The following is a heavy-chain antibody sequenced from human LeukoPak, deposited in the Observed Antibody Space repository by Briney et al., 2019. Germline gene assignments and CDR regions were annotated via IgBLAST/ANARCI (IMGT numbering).Heavy chain of an antibody. D-gene: IGHD4-17*01. Sequence: ASVKVSCKVSGYTLTELSMHWVRQAPGKGLEWMGGFDPEDGETIYAQKFQGRVTMTRDTSTSTVYMELSSLRSEDTAVYYCAGVRDYGDYVHFDYWGQGTLVTVSS. V-gene: IGHV1-24*01. CDR1: GYTLTELS. J-gene: IGHJ4*02. CDR2: FDPEDGET. CDR3: AGVRDYGDYVHFDY.